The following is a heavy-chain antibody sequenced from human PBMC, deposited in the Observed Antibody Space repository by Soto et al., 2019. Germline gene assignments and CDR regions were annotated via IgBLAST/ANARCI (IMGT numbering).Heavy chain of an antibody. CDR2: IFYSGST. CDR3: ARFPVLLWFGESLPWAYYYGMDV. J-gene: IGHJ6*02. V-gene: IGHV4-59*12. CDR1: GGSISSYY. Sequence: SETLSLTCTVSGGSISSYYWSWIRQPPGKGLEWIGYIFYSGSTNYNPSLKSRVTISVDTSKNQFSLKLSSVTAADTAVYYCARFPVLLWFGESLPWAYYYGMDVWGQGTTVTVSS. D-gene: IGHD3-10*01.